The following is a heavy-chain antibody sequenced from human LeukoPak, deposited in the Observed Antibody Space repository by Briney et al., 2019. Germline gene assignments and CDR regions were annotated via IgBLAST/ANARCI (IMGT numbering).Heavy chain of an antibody. V-gene: IGHV4-4*07. Sequence: PSETLSLTCTVSGGSISTYYWSWIRQPAGKGLEWVGRIYTSGSTNYNPSPKSRVTISVDTSKNQFSLKLSSVTAADTAVYYCARRRGAGYSSGWTIGSNNWFDPWGQGTLVTVSS. CDR1: GGSISTYY. CDR3: ARRRGAGYSSGWTIGSNNWFDP. D-gene: IGHD6-19*01. CDR2: IYTSGST. J-gene: IGHJ5*02.